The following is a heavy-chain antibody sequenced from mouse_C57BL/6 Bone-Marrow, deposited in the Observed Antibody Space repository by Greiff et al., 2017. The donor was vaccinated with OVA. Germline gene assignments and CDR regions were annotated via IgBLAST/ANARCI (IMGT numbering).Heavy chain of an antibody. CDR3: ARQGRFILYWYFDV. V-gene: IGHV5-6*01. Sequence: DVQLQESGGDLVKPGGSLKLSCAASGFTFSSYGMSWVRQTPDKRLEWVATISSGGSYTYYPDSVKGRFTISRDNAKNTLYLQMSSLKSEDTAMYYCARQGRFILYWYFDVWGTGTTVTVSS. J-gene: IGHJ1*03. CDR1: GFTFSSYG. CDR2: ISSGGSYT. D-gene: IGHD1-1*01.